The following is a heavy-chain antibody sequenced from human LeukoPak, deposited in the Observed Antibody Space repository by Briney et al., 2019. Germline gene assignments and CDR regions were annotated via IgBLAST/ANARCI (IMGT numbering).Heavy chain of an antibody. CDR1: GFTFSTFS. J-gene: IGHJ4*02. V-gene: IGHV3-48*01. CDR2: ISSTSRST. Sequence: GGSLRLSCAASGFTFSTFSMNWVRQAPGKRLEWLSYISSTSRSTYYAPSVKGRFTISRDNANNSLYLQMSGLKVEDTAVYYCARDRPPRPFDYWGPGVLVTVSS. CDR3: ARDRPPRPFDY. D-gene: IGHD6-6*01.